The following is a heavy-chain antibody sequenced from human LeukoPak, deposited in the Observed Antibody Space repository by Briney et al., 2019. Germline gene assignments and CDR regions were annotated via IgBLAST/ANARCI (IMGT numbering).Heavy chain of an antibody. CDR3: AGDRYSGSYYQDY. D-gene: IGHD1-26*01. CDR2: ISAYNGNT. V-gene: IGHV1-18*01. J-gene: IGHJ4*02. CDR1: GYTFTSYG. Sequence: VKVSCKASGYTFTSYGISWVRQAPGQGLEWMGWISAYNGNTNYAQKLQGRVTMTTDTSTSTAYMELRSPRSDDTAVYYCAGDRYSGSYYQDYWGQGTLVTVSS.